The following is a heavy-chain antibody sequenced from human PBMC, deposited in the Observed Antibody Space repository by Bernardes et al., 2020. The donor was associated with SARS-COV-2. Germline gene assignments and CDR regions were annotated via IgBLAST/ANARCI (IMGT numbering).Heavy chain of an antibody. CDR3: ARDTDCSSTSCYLAFWYYDYGMDV. V-gene: IGHV3-7*01. D-gene: IGHD2-2*01. CDR1: GFTFSSYW. J-gene: IGHJ6*02. Sequence: GGSLRLSCAASGFTFSSYWMSWVRQAPGKGLEWVANIKQDGSEKYYVDSVKGRFTISRDNAKNSLYLQMNSLRAEDTAVYYCARDTDCSSTSCYLAFWYYDYGMDVWGQGTTVTVSS. CDR2: IKQDGSEK.